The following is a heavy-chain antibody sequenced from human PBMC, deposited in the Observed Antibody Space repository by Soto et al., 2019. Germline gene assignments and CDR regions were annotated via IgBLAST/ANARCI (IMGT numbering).Heavy chain of an antibody. J-gene: IGHJ1*01. V-gene: IGHV4-30-4*01. Sequence: QVQLQESGPGLVKPSQTLSLTCTVSGGSISSGDYYWSWIREPPGKGLEWIGYIYYSGSTYYNPSLTSPLTTSVDTSTNQFSLKLRSVSAADTPVYYSAIGITMVLGVIIPYFQHWGQRTLVTVSS. CDR3: AIGITMVLGVIIPYFQH. D-gene: IGHD3-10*01. CDR1: GGSISSGDYY. CDR2: IYYSGST.